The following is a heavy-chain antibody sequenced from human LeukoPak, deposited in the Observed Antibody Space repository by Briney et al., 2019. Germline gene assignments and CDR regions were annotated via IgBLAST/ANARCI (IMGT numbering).Heavy chain of an antibody. J-gene: IGHJ6*03. CDR1: GGSISSSSYY. CDR3: ARDRATMVRGVDYYYYMDV. Sequence: SETLFLTCTVSGGSISSSSYYWGWIRQPPGKGLEWIGSIYYSGSTYYNPSLKSRVTISVDTSKNQFSLKLSSVTAADTAVYYCARDRATMVRGVDYYYYMDVWGKGTTVTVSS. D-gene: IGHD3-10*01. V-gene: IGHV4-39*07. CDR2: IYYSGST.